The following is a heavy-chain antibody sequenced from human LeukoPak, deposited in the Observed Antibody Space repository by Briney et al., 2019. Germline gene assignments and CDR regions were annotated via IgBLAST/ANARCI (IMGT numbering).Heavy chain of an antibody. CDR3: ARVNNGYNGY. J-gene: IGHJ4*02. CDR1: GFTFSSYS. CDR2: ISSSSSYI. D-gene: IGHD5-24*01. V-gene: IGHV3-21*01. Sequence: GGSLRLSCAASGFTFSSYSMNWVRQAPGKGLEWVSSISSSSSYIYYADSVKGRFTISRDNAKNSLYLQMNSLRAKDTAVYYCARVNNGYNGYWGQGTLVTVSS.